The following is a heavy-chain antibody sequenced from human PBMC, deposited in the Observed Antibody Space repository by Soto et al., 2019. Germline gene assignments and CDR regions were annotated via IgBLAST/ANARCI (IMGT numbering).Heavy chain of an antibody. CDR1: GGSISSYY. CDR3: ARDKITGLFDY. J-gene: IGHJ4*02. V-gene: IGHV4-59*12. D-gene: IGHD2-8*02. Sequence: PSETLSLTCTVSGGSISSYYWSWLRQAPGKGLEWIGYIYYSGSTNYNPSLKSRVTISVDTSKNQFSLKLTSVTAADTAVYYCARDKITGLFDYWGQGTLVTVSS. CDR2: IYYSGST.